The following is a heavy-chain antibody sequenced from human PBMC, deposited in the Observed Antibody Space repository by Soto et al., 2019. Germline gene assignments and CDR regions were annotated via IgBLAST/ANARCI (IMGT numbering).Heavy chain of an antibody. CDR3: ARAHSLDV. D-gene: IGHD2-21*01. CDR1: GGSLSRDY. V-gene: IGHV4-59*01. CDR2: IYYSGST. J-gene: IGHJ6*02. Sequence: SETLSLTCTVSGGSLSRDYWNWIRQPPGQGLEWIGYIYYSGSTTYNPSLRSRVTISVGTSKNEFSLQLRSVTAADTAVYYCARAHSLDVWGQGTTVTVSS.